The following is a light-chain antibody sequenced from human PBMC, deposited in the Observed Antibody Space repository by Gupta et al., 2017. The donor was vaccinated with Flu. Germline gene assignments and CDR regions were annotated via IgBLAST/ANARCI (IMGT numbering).Light chain of an antibody. CDR2: ENN. Sequence: KVTISCSRSSSNSGNKHGSWYQKLPGTAPKLLIDENNKRPSGIPDLFAGSKAGTSAIPGITGLQTGDEAYYYCGTWHSSLSAVVFGGGTKLTVL. V-gene: IGLV1-51*02. CDR1: SSNSGNKH. CDR3: GTWHSSLSAVV. J-gene: IGLJ2*01.